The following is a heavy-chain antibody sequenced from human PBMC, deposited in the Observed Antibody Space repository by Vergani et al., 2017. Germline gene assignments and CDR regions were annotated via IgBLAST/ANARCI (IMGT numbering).Heavy chain of an antibody. Sequence: EVQLVESGGGLVQPGGSLRLSCAASGFTFSSYWMSWVRQAPGKGLEWVANIKQDGSEKYYVDSVKGRFTISRDNAKNSLYLQMNSLRAEDTAVYYCARALLFWGMSAFDIGGQGTMVTVSS. V-gene: IGHV3-7*01. J-gene: IGHJ3*02. CDR3: ARALLFWGMSAFDI. CDR2: IKQDGSEK. D-gene: IGHD3-10*01. CDR1: GFTFSSYW.